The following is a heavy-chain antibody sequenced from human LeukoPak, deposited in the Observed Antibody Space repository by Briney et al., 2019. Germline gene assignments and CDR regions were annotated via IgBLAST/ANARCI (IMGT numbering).Heavy chain of an antibody. J-gene: IGHJ4*02. CDR2: IRYDGSNK. D-gene: IGHD6-13*01. CDR3: AKEKSAAGVYFDY. Sequence: GGSLRLSCAASGFTFSSYGMHWVRQAPGKGLEWVAFIRYDGSNKYYADSVKGRFTISRDNSKNTLYLQMNSLRAEDTAVYYCAKEKSAAGVYFDYWGQGTLVTVSS. CDR1: GFTFSSYG. V-gene: IGHV3-30*02.